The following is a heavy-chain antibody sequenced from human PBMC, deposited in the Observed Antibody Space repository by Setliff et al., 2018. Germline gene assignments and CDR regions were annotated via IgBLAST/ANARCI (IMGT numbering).Heavy chain of an antibody. D-gene: IGHD6-13*01. CDR2: INGDGSIT. J-gene: IGHJ5*02. V-gene: IGHV3-74*01. CDR1: GFNFNSYW. Sequence: TGGSLRLSCAGSGFNFNSYWMNWVRQVPGKGLVWVSRINGDGSITSYADSVRGRFTISRDSSKNTLYLQMNSLRLEDTAVYYCLVAYTSSWYSSGFDPWGQGTLVTVSS. CDR3: LVAYTSSWYSSGFDP.